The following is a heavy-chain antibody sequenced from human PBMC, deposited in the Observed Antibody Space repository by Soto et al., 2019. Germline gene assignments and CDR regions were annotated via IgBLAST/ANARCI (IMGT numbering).Heavy chain of an antibody. Sequence: PSETLSLTCAVSGGSIGGVGYSWSWIRQPPGGGLEWIGYMYHSGTFLKSPSLKTHLTMSLDMSKNQFSLTLNSMTAADTAVYYCARAQFYSGSGNYNNLMFDAWGQGIQVTVSS. CDR2: MYHSGTF. V-gene: IGHV4-30-2*01. CDR1: GGSIGGVGYS. D-gene: IGHD3-10*01. CDR3: ARAQFYSGSGNYNNLMFDA. J-gene: IGHJ5*02.